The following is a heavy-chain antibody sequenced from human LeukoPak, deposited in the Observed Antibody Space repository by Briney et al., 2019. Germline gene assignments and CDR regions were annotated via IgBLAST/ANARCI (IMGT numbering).Heavy chain of an antibody. CDR3: ARRHSSTWVYFDY. J-gene: IGHJ4*02. Sequence: NTSETLSLTCAGSGGSISSNYWSWIRQPPGKGLEWIGHIFYSGSTNYNPSPNSRVTSSVDTSTNHFSLKLSTVTAADTAVYYCARRHSSTWVYFDYWGQGTLVTVSS. CDR1: GGSISSNY. V-gene: IGHV4-59*08. CDR2: IFYSGST. D-gene: IGHD6-13*01.